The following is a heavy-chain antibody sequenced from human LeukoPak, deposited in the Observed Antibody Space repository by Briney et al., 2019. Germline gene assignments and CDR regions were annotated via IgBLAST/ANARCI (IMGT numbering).Heavy chain of an antibody. CDR2: IYHSGST. J-gene: IGHJ5*02. CDR1: GGSISSSNW. Sequence: SETLSLTCAVSGGSISSSNWWSWVRQPPGKGLEWIGEIYHSGSTNYNPSLKSRVTISVDKSKNQFSLKLSSVTAADTAVYYCARDGTTMVRGVIITTGLDPWGQGTLVTVSS. V-gene: IGHV4-4*02. D-gene: IGHD3-10*01. CDR3: ARDGTTMVRGVIITTGLDP.